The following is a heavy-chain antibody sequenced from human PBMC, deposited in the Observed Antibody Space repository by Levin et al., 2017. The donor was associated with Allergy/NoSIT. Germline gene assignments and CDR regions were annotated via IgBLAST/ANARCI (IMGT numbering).Heavy chain of an antibody. CDR1: GYSFTSYW. V-gene: IGHV5-51*01. D-gene: IGHD1-1*01. J-gene: IGHJ6*03. CDR3: ARRGTRDYYYYMDV. Sequence: GGSLRLSCQGSGYSFTSYWIGWVRQMPGKGLVWMGIIYPGDSDTRYSPSFQGQVTISADKSISTAYLQWSSLKASDTAIYYCARRGTRDYYYYMDVWGKGTTVTVSS. CDR2: IYPGDSDT.